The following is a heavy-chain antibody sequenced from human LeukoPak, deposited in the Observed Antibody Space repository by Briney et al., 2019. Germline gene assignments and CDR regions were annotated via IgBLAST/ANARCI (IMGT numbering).Heavy chain of an antibody. V-gene: IGHV1-2*06. Sequence: WASVKVSCKASGYTFTGYYMHWVRQAPGQGLEWMGRINPNSGGTNYAQKFQGRVTMTRDTSISTAYMELSRLRSDDTAVYYCARGYYDSSGYLIDYWGQGTLVTVSS. D-gene: IGHD3-22*01. CDR3: ARGYYDSSGYLIDY. J-gene: IGHJ4*02. CDR1: GYTFTGYY. CDR2: INPNSGGT.